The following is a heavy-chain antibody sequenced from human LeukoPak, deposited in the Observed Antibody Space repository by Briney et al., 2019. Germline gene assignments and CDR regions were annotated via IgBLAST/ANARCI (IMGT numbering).Heavy chain of an antibody. D-gene: IGHD6-13*01. CDR2: ISSSSSYI. Sequence: QAPGXXLEWVSSISSSSSYIYYADSVKGRFTISRDNAKNSLYLQMNSLRAEDTAVYYCARDRQVAAAGDYYYYGMDVWGQGTTVTVSS. J-gene: IGHJ6*02. V-gene: IGHV3-21*01. CDR3: ARDRQVAAAGDYYYYGMDV.